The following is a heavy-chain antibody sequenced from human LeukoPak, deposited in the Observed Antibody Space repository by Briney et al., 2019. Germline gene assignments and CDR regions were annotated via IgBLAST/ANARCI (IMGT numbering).Heavy chain of an antibody. CDR1: GFTFSSYW. CDR3: AKQGRDWLRDYYYYMDV. V-gene: IGHV3-7*03. CDR2: IKQDGSEK. D-gene: IGHD3-9*01. J-gene: IGHJ6*03. Sequence: GGSLRLSCAASGFTFSSYWMSWVRQAPGKGLEWVANIKQDGSEKYYVDPVKGRFTISRDNAKNSLYLQMNSLRAEDTAVYYCAKQGRDWLRDYYYYMDVWGKGTTVTISS.